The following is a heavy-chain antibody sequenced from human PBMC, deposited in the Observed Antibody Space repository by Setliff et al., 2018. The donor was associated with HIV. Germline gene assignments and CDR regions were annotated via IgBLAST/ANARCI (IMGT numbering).Heavy chain of an antibody. CDR3: AREGDGIDY. D-gene: IGHD2-21*02. CDR1: GASISTTTYY. V-gene: IGHV4-39*02. Sequence: SETLSLTCTVSGASISTTTYYWGWIRQPPGKGLEWIGSIHYTGNTYNTPSLKSRLTISVDASKNQISLKLTSVTAADTAIYFCAREGDGIDYWGQGIVVTVSS. CDR2: IHYTGNT. J-gene: IGHJ4*02.